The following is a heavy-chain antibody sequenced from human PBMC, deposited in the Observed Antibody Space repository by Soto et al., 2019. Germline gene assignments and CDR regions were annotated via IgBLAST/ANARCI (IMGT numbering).Heavy chain of an antibody. CDR3: ARHHGSPGSYFGLDV. Sequence: GESLKISCKDSGDGFSIHWVAWLRQMPGKGLEWVGIIYPGNSDTMYSPSFQGQVTISADKSIDTAYLQWRSLKASDTAVYYCARHHGSPGSYFGLDVWGQGTTVTVSS. D-gene: IGHD6-13*01. J-gene: IGHJ6*02. V-gene: IGHV5-51*01. CDR1: GDGFSIHW. CDR2: IYPGNSDT.